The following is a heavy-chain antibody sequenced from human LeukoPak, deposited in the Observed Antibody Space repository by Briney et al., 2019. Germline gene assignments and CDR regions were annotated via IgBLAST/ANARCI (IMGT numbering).Heavy chain of an antibody. CDR2: ISSSSSTI. Sequence: RGSLRLSCAASGFTFSSYSMNWVRQAPGKGLEWVSYISSSSSTIYYADSVKGRFTISRDNAKNSLYLQMNSLRAEDTAVYYCAREGRDYGDYSFDYWGQGTLVTVSS. CDR3: AREGRDYGDYSFDY. V-gene: IGHV3-48*04. D-gene: IGHD4-17*01. CDR1: GFTFSSYS. J-gene: IGHJ4*02.